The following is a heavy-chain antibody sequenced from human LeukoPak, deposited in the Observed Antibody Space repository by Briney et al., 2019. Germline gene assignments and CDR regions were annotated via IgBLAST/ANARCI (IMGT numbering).Heavy chain of an antibody. Sequence: PGRSLRLSCAASGFTFSSYGMHWVRQAPGKGLEWVAVISYDGSNKYYADSVKGRFTISRDNSKNTLYVQMNSLRAEDTAVYYCARGAVYYMDIWGKGTTVTISS. V-gene: IGHV3-30*03. D-gene: IGHD6-19*01. J-gene: IGHJ6*03. CDR3: ARGAVYYMDI. CDR1: GFTFSSYG. CDR2: ISYDGSNK.